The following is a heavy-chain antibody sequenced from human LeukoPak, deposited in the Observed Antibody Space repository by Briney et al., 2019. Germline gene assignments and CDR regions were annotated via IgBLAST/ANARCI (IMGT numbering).Heavy chain of an antibody. CDR1: GFTFSSYS. J-gene: IGHJ6*03. V-gene: IGHV3-21*01. D-gene: IGHD4-11*01. Sequence: PGGSLRLSCAASGFTFSSYSMNWVRQAPGKGLEWVSSISSSSSYIYYADSVKGRFTISRDNAKNSLYLQMNSLRAEDTAVYYCAREGTPTVTTVNVFRGTYYMDVWGKGTTVTVSS. CDR2: ISSSSSYI. CDR3: AREGTPTVTTVNVFRGTYYMDV.